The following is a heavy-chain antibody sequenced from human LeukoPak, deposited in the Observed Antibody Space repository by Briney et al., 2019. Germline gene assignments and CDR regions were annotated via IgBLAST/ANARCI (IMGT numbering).Heavy chain of an antibody. J-gene: IGHJ3*02. Sequence: GGSLRLSCAASGFTFSSYAMSWVRQAPGKGLEWFSAISGSGGSTYYADSVKGRFTISRDNSKNTLYLQMNSLRAEDTAVYYCAKDRYYYDTYDAFDIWGQGTMVTVSS. D-gene: IGHD3-22*01. V-gene: IGHV3-23*01. CDR3: AKDRYYYDTYDAFDI. CDR1: GFTFSSYA. CDR2: ISGSGGST.